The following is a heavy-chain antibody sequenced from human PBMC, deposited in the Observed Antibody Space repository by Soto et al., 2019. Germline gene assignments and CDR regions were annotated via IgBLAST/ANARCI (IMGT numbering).Heavy chain of an antibody. CDR2: IYYSGST. J-gene: IGHJ4*02. D-gene: IGHD2-2*01. Sequence: SETLSLTCTVSGGSISSGGYYWSWIRQHPGKGLEWIGYIYYSGSTYYNPSLKSRVTISVDTSKNQFSLKLSSVTAADTAVYYCARVGYCSSTSCPTRPYYFDYWGQGTLVTVSS. CDR3: ARVGYCSSTSCPTRPYYFDY. V-gene: IGHV4-31*03. CDR1: GGSISSGGYY.